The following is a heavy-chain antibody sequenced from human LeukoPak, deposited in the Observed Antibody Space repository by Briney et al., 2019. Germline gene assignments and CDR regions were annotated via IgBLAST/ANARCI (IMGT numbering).Heavy chain of an antibody. D-gene: IGHD1-26*01. V-gene: IGHV4-4*07. CDR1: GGSISSYY. Sequence: SETLSLTCTDSGGSISSYYWSWIRQPAGKGLEWIGRIYTSGSTNYNPSLKSRVTMSVDTSKNQFSLKLSSVAAADTAVYYCASWTATNFDYWGQGTLVTVSS. CDR3: ASWTATNFDY. J-gene: IGHJ4*02. CDR2: IYTSGST.